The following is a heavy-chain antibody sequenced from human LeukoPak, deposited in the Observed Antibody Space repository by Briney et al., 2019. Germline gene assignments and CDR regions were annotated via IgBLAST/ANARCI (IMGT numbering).Heavy chain of an antibody. Sequence: SETLSLTCTVSGGSISSYYWSWIRQPPGKGLEWIGNIYYSGSTNYNPSLKSRVTISVHTSKNQLSLKLTSVTAADTAVYYCARVGRDGSSSEPFDPWGQGTLVTVSS. D-gene: IGHD6-6*01. V-gene: IGHV4-59*01. CDR3: ARVGRDGSSSEPFDP. CDR1: GGSISSYY. CDR2: IYYSGST. J-gene: IGHJ5*02.